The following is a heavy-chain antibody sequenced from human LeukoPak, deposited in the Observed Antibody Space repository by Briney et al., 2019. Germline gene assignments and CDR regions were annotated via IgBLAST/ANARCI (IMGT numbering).Heavy chain of an antibody. D-gene: IGHD3-22*01. J-gene: IGHJ4*02. CDR3: ARIRSGYYDRNEY. Sequence: PGESLKISCEGSGYSFVNYWIGWVRQMPGKGLEWMGIIYPGDSDTRYSPSFQGQVTISVDKSISTAYLQWSSLKASDTAMYYCARIRSGYYDRNEYWGQGTLVTVSS. CDR1: GYSFVNYW. CDR2: IYPGDSDT. V-gene: IGHV5-51*01.